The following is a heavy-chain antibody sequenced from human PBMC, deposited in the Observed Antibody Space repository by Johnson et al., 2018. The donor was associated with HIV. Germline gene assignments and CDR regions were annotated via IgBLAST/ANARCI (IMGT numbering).Heavy chain of an antibody. CDR2: IKSRSDRGTT. J-gene: IGHJ3*01. D-gene: IGHD2-8*02. CDR1: GFTFSSYG. V-gene: IGHV3-15*01. Sequence: VQLVESGGGVVQPGGSLRLSCAASGFTFSSYGMPWVRQAPGKGLAWVARIKSRSDRGTTDHAAPVKGRFTIPRVDSKNTLYLQMNSLKTEDTAVYYCTTDLPYCTGGDCYNAFDLWGQGTMVTVSS. CDR3: TTDLPYCTGGDCYNAFDL.